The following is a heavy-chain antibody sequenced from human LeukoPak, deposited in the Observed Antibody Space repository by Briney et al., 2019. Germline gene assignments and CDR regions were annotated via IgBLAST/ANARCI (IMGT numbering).Heavy chain of an antibody. CDR2: MNPNSGNT. D-gene: IGHD1-26*01. J-gene: IGHJ3*02. V-gene: IGHV1-8*03. CDR1: GYTFTNYD. Sequence: GASVKVSCKASGYTFTNYDINWVRQATGQGLEWMGWMNPNSGNTGYAQKFQGRVTITRNASISTAYMELSSLRSEDTAVYYCARDNVEWGDAFDIWGQGTMVTVSS. CDR3: ARDNVEWGDAFDI.